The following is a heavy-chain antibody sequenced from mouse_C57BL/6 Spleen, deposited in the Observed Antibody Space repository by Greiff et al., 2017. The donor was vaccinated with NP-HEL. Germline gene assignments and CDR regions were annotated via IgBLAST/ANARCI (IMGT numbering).Heavy chain of an antibody. D-gene: IGHD3-2*02. Sequence: VQGVESGGGLVQPGGSLSLSCAASGFTFTDYYMSWVRQPPGKALEWLGFIRNKANGYTTEYSASVKGRFTISRDNSQSILYLQMNALRAEDSATYYCARYWSAQATRYFDVWGTGTTVTVSS. V-gene: IGHV7-3*01. CDR1: GFTFTDYY. CDR2: IRNKANGYTT. J-gene: IGHJ1*03. CDR3: ARYWSAQATRYFDV.